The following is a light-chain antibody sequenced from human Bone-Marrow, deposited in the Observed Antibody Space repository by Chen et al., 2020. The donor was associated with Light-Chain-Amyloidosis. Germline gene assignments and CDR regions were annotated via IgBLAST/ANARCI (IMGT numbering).Light chain of an antibody. Sequence: QSALTQPRSVSESPGQSVTISCTGTSSDVGGYNYVSWYQQHPGKAPKLMIYDVSKRPSGVPDRFSGSKSGNTASLTISGLQAEDEAEYYCCSYAGSYTWVFGGGTKLTVL. CDR1: SSDVGGYNY. J-gene: IGLJ3*02. V-gene: IGLV2-11*01. CDR3: CSYAGSYTWV. CDR2: DVS.